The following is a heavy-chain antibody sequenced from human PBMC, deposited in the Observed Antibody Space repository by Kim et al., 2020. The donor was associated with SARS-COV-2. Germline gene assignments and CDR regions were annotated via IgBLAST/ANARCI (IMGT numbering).Heavy chain of an antibody. V-gene: IGHV3-23*01. CDR2: ISGSGGST. CDR1: GFTFSGSA. Sequence: GGSLRLSCAASGFTFSGSAMSWVRQAPGKGLEWVSAISGSGGSTYSADAVTGRFTISRANSKNTLSLQLHSMSAEATAVYYCSKTTVFGVRYY. J-gene: IGHJ6*03. CDR3: SKTTVFGVRYY. D-gene: IGHD3-10*02.